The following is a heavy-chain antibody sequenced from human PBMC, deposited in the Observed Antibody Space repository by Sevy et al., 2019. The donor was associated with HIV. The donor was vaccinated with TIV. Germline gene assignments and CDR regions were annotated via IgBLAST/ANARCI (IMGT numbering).Heavy chain of an antibody. D-gene: IGHD6-6*01. V-gene: IGHV3-7*03. CDR3: ARDSPPYTSTFSSSYV. CDR1: GFNFNDYW. J-gene: IGHJ4*02. CDR2: INQDGSAK. Sequence: WGSLRLSCAASGFNFNDYWMNWVRQAPGKGLEWVANINQDGSAKYYVDSAKGQFTISRDNAKNSLYLQMNSLRADDTAVYYCARDSPPYTSTFSSSYVWGQGTLVTVSS.